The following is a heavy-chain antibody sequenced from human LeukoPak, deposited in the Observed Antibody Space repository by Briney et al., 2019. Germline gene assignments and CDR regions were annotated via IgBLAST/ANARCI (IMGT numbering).Heavy chain of an antibody. D-gene: IGHD3-9*01. CDR2: ISYDGSNK. CDR1: GFTFSSYA. V-gene: IGHV3-30-3*01. J-gene: IGHJ4*02. CDR3: ASLDLFDY. Sequence: GGSLRLSCAASGFTFSSYAMHWVRQAPGKGLEWVAVISYDGSNKYYADSVKGRFTISRDNSKNTLYLQMNSLRAEGTAVYYCASLDLFDYWGQGTLVTVSS.